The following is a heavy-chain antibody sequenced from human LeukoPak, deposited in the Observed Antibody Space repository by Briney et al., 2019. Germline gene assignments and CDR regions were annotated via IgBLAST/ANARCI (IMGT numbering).Heavy chain of an antibody. Sequence: NPGGSLRLSCAASGFTFSSYSMNWVRQAPGKGLEWVSSISSSSSYIYYADSVKGRFTISRDNAKNSLYLQMNSLRAEDTAVYYCARVSEAQYYFDYWGQGTLVTVSS. CDR3: ARVSEAQYYFDY. CDR1: GFTFSSYS. V-gene: IGHV3-21*01. CDR2: ISSSSSYI. J-gene: IGHJ4*02.